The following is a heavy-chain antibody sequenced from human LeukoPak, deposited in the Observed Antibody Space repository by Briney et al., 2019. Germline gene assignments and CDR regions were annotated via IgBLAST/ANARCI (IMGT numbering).Heavy chain of an antibody. CDR1: GSTFSGFG. Sequence: GGPLRLSCAASGSTFSGFGMHWVRKAPGKGLEWVAVIWSHGNEIHYVDSVRGRFTISRDNFRNTLYLQMNSLRAEDSAVYYCVRGSGGNGYGYWGDNWGQGTLVTVSS. CDR3: VRGSGGNGYGYWGDN. D-gene: IGHD5-12*01. J-gene: IGHJ4*02. CDR2: IWSHGNEI. V-gene: IGHV3-33*01.